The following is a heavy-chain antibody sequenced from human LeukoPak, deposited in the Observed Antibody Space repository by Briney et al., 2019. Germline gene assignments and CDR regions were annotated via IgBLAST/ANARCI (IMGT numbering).Heavy chain of an antibody. CDR2: INTDGSST. D-gene: IGHD6-13*01. V-gene: IGHV3-74*01. CDR3: ARTIAAADSDY. Sequence: QAGGSLRLSCAASGFTFSSYWMHWVRQAPGKGLVWVSRINTDGSSTSYADSVKGRFTISRDNAKNTLYLQMNSLRAEDTAVYYCARTIAAADSDYWGQGTLVTVSS. CDR1: GFTFSSYW. J-gene: IGHJ4*02.